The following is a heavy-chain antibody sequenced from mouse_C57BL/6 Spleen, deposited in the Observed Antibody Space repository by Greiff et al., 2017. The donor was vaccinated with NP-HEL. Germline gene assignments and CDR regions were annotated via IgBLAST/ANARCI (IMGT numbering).Heavy chain of an antibody. J-gene: IGHJ2*01. CDR2: IYPGDGDT. V-gene: IGHV1-82*01. D-gene: IGHD1-1*01. CDR1: GYAFSSSW. CDR3: ARVGSSHYYFDY. Sequence: VQGVESGPELVKPGASVKISCKASGYAFSSSWMNWVKQRPGKGLEWIGRIYPGDGDTNYNGKFKGKATLTADKSSSTAYMQLSSLTSEDSAVYFCARVGSSHYYFDYWGQGTTLTVSS.